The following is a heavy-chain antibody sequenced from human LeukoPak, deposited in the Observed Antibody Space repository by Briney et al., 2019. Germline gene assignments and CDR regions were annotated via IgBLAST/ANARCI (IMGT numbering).Heavy chain of an antibody. J-gene: IGHJ3*02. CDR1: GFTFSTYG. V-gene: IGHV3-33*01. CDR3: ARAVGPFDI. Sequence: GGSLRLSCAASGFTFSTYGMHGGRQAPGRGLEWVAVIWFDGSIKYYADSVKGRFTISRDNSKNTLYLQMSSLRAEDMALYYCARAVGPFDIWGQGTIVIVSS. CDR2: IWFDGSIK.